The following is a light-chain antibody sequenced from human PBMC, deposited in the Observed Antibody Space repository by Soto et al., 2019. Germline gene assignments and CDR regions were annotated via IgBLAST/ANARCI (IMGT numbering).Light chain of an antibody. CDR3: SSYTTSAPYV. J-gene: IGLJ1*01. CDR2: EDK. Sequence: NFMLTQPHSVSESPGKTVTISCTGCSGSIASNDVQRYQQRPGSAPTTVICEDKQRPSGVPDRFSGSIDSSSNSASLTISGLQAEDEADYYCSSYTTSAPYVFGSGTKLTVL. V-gene: IGLV6-57*02. CDR1: SGSIASND.